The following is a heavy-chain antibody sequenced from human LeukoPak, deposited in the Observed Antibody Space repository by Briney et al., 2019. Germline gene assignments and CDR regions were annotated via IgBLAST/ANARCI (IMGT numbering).Heavy chain of an antibody. CDR2: ISYSGST. CDR3: ARDLTGRSWFDP. CDR1: GGSISSYY. Sequence: SETLSLTCTVSGGSISSYYWSWIRQPPGKGLEWIEYISYSGSTDYNPSLKSRVSISVDTSKSQFSLKLSSVTAADTALYYCARDLTGRSWFDPWGQGTLVTVSS. J-gene: IGHJ5*02. V-gene: IGHV4-59*01. D-gene: IGHD1-1*01.